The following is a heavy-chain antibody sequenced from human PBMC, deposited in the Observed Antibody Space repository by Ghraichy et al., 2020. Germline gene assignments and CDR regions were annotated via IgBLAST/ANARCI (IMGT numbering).Heavy chain of an antibody. J-gene: IGHJ4*02. CDR1: GFTFSSYE. CDR3: VRDGPFYDSSFEF. V-gene: IGHV3-48*03. D-gene: IGHD3-22*01. CDR2: IDSIGSTR. Sequence: GESLNISCAASGFTFSSYEMNWVRQVPGKGLEWVSYIDSIGSTRYYADSVKGRFTISRDNAKNSLDLQMNSLRAEDTAVYYCVRDGPFYDSSFEFWGQGTRVTVSS.